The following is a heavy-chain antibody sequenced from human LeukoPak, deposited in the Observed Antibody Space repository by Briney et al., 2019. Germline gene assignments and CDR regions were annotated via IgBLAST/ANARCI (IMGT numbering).Heavy chain of an antibody. D-gene: IGHD3-3*01. V-gene: IGHV3-7*03. CDR1: GFTFSSYW. CDR2: IKQDGTEM. Sequence: GGSLRLSCAASGFTFSSYWMSWVRQAPGKGLEWVANIKQDGTEMYYVDSVEGRFTISRDNAKNSVYLQMNSLRAEDTAVYYCARDLRNRSDWFDPWGQGTLVTVSS. J-gene: IGHJ5*02. CDR3: ARDLRNRSDWFDP.